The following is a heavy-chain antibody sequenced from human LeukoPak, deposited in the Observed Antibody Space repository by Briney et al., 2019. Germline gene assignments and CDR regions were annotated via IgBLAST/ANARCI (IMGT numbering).Heavy chain of an antibody. Sequence: GGSLRLSCAASGFTFKSYTMNWVRQAPGKGLEWVSSITTSSTSIYYAESLKGRFTISRDNANNSLYLQMNSLRAEDTAVYYCARDSQRFGEGAFDVWGQGTMVTVSS. CDR3: ARDSQRFGEGAFDV. J-gene: IGHJ3*01. CDR1: GFTFKSYT. V-gene: IGHV3-21*01. CDR2: ITTSSTSI. D-gene: IGHD3-10*01.